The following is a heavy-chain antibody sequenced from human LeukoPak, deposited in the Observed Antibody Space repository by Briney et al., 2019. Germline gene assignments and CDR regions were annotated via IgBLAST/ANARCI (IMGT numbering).Heavy chain of an antibody. J-gene: IGHJ4*02. CDR2: ISGSGGTT. CDR1: GFLDSNYA. D-gene: IGHD3-10*01. CDR3: ARGGSVFAYFFDY. V-gene: IGHV3-23*01. Sequence: PGGSVRLSYAASGFLDSNYAMAWPRVTPGKGLEWVSAISGSGGTTYYTHSVKGRFTISRDSSTNTLYLQLSSLRAEDTAIYYCARGGSVFAYFFDYWCQGTLVTVSS.